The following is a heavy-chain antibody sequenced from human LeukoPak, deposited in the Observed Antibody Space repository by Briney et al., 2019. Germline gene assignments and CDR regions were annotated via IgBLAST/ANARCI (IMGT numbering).Heavy chain of an antibody. Sequence: GGSLRLSCAASGFTFSNYEMNWVRQAPGKGLEWVSYISSSGGTRYYADSVKGRFTISRDNSKNTLYLQMNSLRAEDTAVYYCARFIASPYYFDYWGRGTLATVS. J-gene: IGHJ4*02. CDR1: GFTFSNYE. V-gene: IGHV3-48*03. CDR3: ARFIASPYYFDY. D-gene: IGHD6-13*01. CDR2: ISSSGGTR.